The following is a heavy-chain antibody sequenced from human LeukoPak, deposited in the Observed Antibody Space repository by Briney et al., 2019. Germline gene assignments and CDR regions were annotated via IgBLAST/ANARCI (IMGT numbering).Heavy chain of an antibody. J-gene: IGHJ6*02. V-gene: IGHV3-30*03. Sequence: GGSLRLSCAASGFTFSSYAMHWVRQAPGKGLEWVAVVSFDGSNNYSADSVKGRFTISRDNSKNTLYLQMNSLRAEDTAVYYCARAAEQYYYYYGMDVWGQGTTVTVFS. CDR1: GFTFSSYA. CDR2: VSFDGSNN. CDR3: ARAAEQYYYYYGMDV.